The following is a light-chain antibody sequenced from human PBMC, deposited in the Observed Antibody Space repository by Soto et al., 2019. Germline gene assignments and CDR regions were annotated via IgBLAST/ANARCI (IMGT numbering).Light chain of an antibody. CDR3: QQRSNWPWT. J-gene: IGKJ1*01. Sequence: EIVLTQSPATLSLSPGERATLSCRASQSVSSSLAWYQQKPGQAPRLLIYDASNRATGIPARFSGSGAGTDVTLTISSLEPEEFSGYYCQQRSNWPWTFGQGTKVEI. CDR2: DAS. CDR1: QSVSSS. V-gene: IGKV3-11*01.